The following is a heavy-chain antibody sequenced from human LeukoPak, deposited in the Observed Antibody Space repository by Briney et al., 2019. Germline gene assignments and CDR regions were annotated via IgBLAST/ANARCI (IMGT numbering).Heavy chain of an antibody. CDR1: GFTFDDYG. V-gene: IGHV3-20*01. Sequence: GGSLRLSCAASGFTFDDYGMSWVRQAPGKGLEWVSGINWNGVSTGYADSVKGRFTISRDNAKNSLYLQMNSLRAEDTALYHCARDRGGGYGDYTLPNWFDPWGQGTLVTVSS. CDR2: INWNGVST. J-gene: IGHJ5*02. CDR3: ARDRGGGYGDYTLPNWFDP. D-gene: IGHD4-17*01.